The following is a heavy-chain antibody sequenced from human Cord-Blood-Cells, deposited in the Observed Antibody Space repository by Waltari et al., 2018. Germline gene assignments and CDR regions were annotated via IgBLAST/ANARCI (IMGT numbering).Heavy chain of an antibody. Sequence: EVQLVESGGGLVKPGGSLRLSCAASGFTFSSYSMNWVRQAPGRGLGWVSAISMSRSYIYYADSVKGRFTISRDNAKNSLYLQMNSLRAEDTAVYYCARDSSSSWYYYYYGMDVWGQGTTVTVSS. J-gene: IGHJ6*02. CDR1: GFTFSSYS. V-gene: IGHV3-21*01. CDR2: ISMSRSYI. D-gene: IGHD6-13*01. CDR3: ARDSSSSWYYYYYGMDV.